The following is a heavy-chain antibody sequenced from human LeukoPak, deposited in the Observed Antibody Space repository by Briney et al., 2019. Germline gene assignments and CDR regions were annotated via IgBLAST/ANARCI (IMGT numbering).Heavy chain of an antibody. CDR2: IFPADSDT. D-gene: IGHD6-13*01. Sequence: GESLKISCRASGYSFTTYWIGWVRQMSGKGLEWMGVIFPADSDTRYSPSFQGQVTISADKSISTAYLQWSSLKASDTAMYYCASVYSSTSWDYWGQGTLVTVSS. J-gene: IGHJ4*02. V-gene: IGHV5-51*01. CDR1: GYSFTTYW. CDR3: ASVYSSTSWDY.